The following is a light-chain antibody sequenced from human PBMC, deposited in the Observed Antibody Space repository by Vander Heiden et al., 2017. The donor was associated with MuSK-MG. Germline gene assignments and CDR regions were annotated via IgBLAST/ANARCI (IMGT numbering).Light chain of an antibody. CDR1: SVDVGYYNY. CDR3: ASLTTTGTVL. Sequence: QSALTQPAAVSGSPGQSITISCTGSSVDVGYYNYVAWYQQHPDQVRQLLIFDVNRRPSGMSNRFSASKSANTASLTISGRKAEDDATYYCASLTTTGTVLIGGGTKVTVL. V-gene: IGLV2-14*03. CDR2: DVN. J-gene: IGLJ2*01.